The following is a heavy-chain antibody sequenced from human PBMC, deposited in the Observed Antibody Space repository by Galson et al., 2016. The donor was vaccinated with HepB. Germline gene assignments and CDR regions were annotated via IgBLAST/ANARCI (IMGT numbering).Heavy chain of an antibody. Sequence: LSLTCSISGVSVSNDRLYWSWIRQPPGKGLEWIGFYHYSGNTNYNASLKSRVTISFDTSKNQFSLNLASVTAADTAQYYCARRRPRDIGGGFDIWGQGTLVTVSS. CDR1: GVSVSNDRLY. CDR2: YHYSGNT. J-gene: IGHJ3*02. D-gene: IGHD2-15*01. CDR3: ARRRPRDIGGGFDI. V-gene: IGHV4-61*01.